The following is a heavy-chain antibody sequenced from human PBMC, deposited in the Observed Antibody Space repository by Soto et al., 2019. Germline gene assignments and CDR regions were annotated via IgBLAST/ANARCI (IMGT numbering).Heavy chain of an antibody. J-gene: IGHJ4*02. Sequence: VHLLESGGGLVQPGGSLRLSCAASELSSSNHAMTWVRQAPGKGLEWVSGISGTDGGAYYADSVKGRFTISRDNSRSTLYLQMNSLRVEDTVVYYCASGGLHGYTNGGLSYFHSWGQGTLVTVSS. D-gene: IGHD5-18*01. CDR2: ISGTDGGA. CDR1: ELSSSNHA. CDR3: ASGGLHGYTNGGLSYFHS. V-gene: IGHV3-23*01.